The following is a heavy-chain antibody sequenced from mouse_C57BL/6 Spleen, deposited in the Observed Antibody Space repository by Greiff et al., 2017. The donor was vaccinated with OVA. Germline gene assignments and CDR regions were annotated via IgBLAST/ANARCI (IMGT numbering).Heavy chain of an antibody. V-gene: IGHV2-5*01. J-gene: IGHJ4*01. Sequence: VQRVESGPGLVQPSQSLSITCTVSGFSLTSYGVHWVRQSPGKGLEWLGVIWRGGSTDYNAAFMSRLSITKDNSKSQVFFKMNSLQADDTAIYYCAKNRGRGSSSLMDYWGQGPSVTVSS. D-gene: IGHD1-1*01. CDR3: AKNRGRGSSSLMDY. CDR2: IWRGGST. CDR1: GFSLTSYG.